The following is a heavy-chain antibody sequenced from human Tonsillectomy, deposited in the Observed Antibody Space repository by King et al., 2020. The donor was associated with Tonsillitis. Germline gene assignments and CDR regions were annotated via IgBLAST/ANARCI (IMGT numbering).Heavy chain of an antibody. D-gene: IGHD3-16*01. CDR1: GFNFSSYW. Sequence: VQLVESGGGLVQPGGSLRLSCAASGFNFSSYWMHWVRQAPGKGLVWVSRINGYGSTTTYPDSVKGRFTISRDNAKNTQYLQMNSLRAEDTAVYYCASSIGAFDLWGQGTMVTVSS. V-gene: IGHV3-74*01. CDR2: INGYGSTT. CDR3: ASSIGAFDL. J-gene: IGHJ3*01.